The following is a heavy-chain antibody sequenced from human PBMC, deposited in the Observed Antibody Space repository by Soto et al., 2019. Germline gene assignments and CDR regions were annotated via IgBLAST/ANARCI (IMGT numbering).Heavy chain of an antibody. CDR2: ISVYNGNT. J-gene: IGHJ6*02. Sequence: ASVKVSCKASGYTFTSYGISWVRQAPGQGLEWMGWISVYNGNTNYAQKLQGRVTMTTNTSTSTAYMELRSLRSDDTAVYYCARGDSYGYWLSYHYGMDVWGQGTTVTVSS. CDR3: ARGDSYGYWLSYHYGMDV. D-gene: IGHD5-18*01. V-gene: IGHV1-18*01. CDR1: GYTFTSYG.